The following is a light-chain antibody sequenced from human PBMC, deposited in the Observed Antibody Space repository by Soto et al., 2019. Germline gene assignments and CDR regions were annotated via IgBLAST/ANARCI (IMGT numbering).Light chain of an antibody. CDR2: AAS. V-gene: IGKV1-39*01. Sequence: DIQMTQSPSSLSASVECRCIITCRASQSISNHLNWYQQKPGKATKLLIYAASSLQSGVPSRLSGSGSGKDFTLTISSLQTEDSATYYCQQSYSVPRPISFGQGTRLEIK. CDR1: QSISNH. J-gene: IGKJ5*01. CDR3: QQSYSVPRPIS.